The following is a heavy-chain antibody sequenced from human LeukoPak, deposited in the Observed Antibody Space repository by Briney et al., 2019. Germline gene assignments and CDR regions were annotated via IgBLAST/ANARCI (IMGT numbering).Heavy chain of an antibody. CDR2: IYHSGST. D-gene: IGHD6-13*01. CDR1: GGSISRGVYY. J-gene: IGHJ4*02. V-gene: IGHV4-30-2*01. Sequence: SQTLSLTCTVSGGSISRGVYYWSWVRQPPGKGLEWIGEIYHSGSTNYNPSLKSRVTISVDKSKNQFSLKLSSVTAADTAVYYCARVRQQLALDYWGQGTLVAVSS. CDR3: ARVRQQLALDY.